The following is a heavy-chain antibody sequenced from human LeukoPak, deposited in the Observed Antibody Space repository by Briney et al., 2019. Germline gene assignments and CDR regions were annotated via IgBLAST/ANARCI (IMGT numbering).Heavy chain of an antibody. D-gene: IGHD5-12*01. CDR3: ARVTGYDWESSYDY. CDR1: GGSISSSSYY. J-gene: IGHJ4*02. V-gene: IGHV4-61*01. CDR2: IYYSGST. Sequence: SETLSLTCTVSGGSISSSSYYWSWIRQPPGKGLEWIGYIYYSGSTNCNPSLKSRVTISVDTSKNQFSLKLSSVTAADTAVYYCARVTGYDWESSYDYWGQGTLVTVSS.